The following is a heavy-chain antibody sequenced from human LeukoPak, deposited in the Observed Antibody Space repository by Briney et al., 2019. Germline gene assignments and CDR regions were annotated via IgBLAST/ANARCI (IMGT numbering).Heavy chain of an antibody. V-gene: IGHV4-31*03. CDR2: IYYSGST. CDR3: ASRIVGANDAFDI. D-gene: IGHD1-26*01. J-gene: IGHJ3*02. CDR1: GGSISSGGYY. Sequence: SETLSLTCTVSGGSISSGGYYWSWIRQHPGKGLEWIGYIYYSGSTYYNPSLKSRVTISVDTSKNQFSLKLSSVTAADTAVYYCASRIVGANDAFDIWGQGTMVTVSP.